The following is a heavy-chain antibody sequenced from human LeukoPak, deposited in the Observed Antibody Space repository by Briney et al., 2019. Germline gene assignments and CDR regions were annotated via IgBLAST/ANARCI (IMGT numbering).Heavy chain of an antibody. J-gene: IGHJ6*03. CDR2: IIPILGIA. V-gene: IGHV1-69*02. CDR1: GGTFSSYT. D-gene: IGHD6-19*01. Sequence: SGKVSCKASGGTFSSYTISWVRQPPGQGLEWMGRIIPILGIANYAQKFQGRVTITADKSTSTAYMELTSLRSEDTAVYYCARGIAVAGTNYYYYMDVWGKGTTVTVSS. CDR3: ARGIAVAGTNYYYYMDV.